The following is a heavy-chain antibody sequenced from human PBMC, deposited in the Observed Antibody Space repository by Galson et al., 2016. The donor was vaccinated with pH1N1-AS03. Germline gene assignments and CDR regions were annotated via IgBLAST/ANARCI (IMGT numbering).Heavy chain of an antibody. CDR2: IYWDDDR. Sequence: PALVKPTQTLTLTCSFSGFSLSTTGVGVGWIRQPPGKALEYLGLIYWDDDRRYRPSLNSRLTITKDTSKNQVPLRLTNVDPVDTGTYYCARRRAEMSGNWYFDLWGRGTLVTVSS. D-gene: IGHD3-10*01. J-gene: IGHJ2*01. V-gene: IGHV2-5*02. CDR3: ARRRAEMSGNWYFDL. CDR1: GFSLSTTGVG.